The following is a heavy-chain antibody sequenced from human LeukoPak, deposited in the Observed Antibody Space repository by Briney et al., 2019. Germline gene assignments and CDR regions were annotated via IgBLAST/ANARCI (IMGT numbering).Heavy chain of an antibody. J-gene: IGHJ4*02. CDR1: GYTFTGYY. V-gene: IGHV1-2*02. Sequence: GASVKVSCKASGYTFTGYYMHWVRQAPGQGLEWMGWINPNSGGTNYAQKFQGRVTMTRDTSISTAYMELSRLRSDDTAVYYCARVARFGESLGPFDYWGQGTLVTVSS. D-gene: IGHD3-10*01. CDR2: INPNSGGT. CDR3: ARVARFGESLGPFDY.